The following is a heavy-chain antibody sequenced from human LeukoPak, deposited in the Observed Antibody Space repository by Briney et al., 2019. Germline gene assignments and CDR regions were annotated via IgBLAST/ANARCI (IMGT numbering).Heavy chain of an antibody. J-gene: IGHJ3*02. CDR1: GYSISSGFY. Sequence: KASETLSLTCTVSGYSISSGFYWGWIRQPPGKGLEWIGSIYHSGSTYYNPSLKSPVSISVDTSKNQFSLKLSSVTAADTAVYYCARDQYYYDSSGYYPRDYDAFDIWGQGTMVTVSS. V-gene: IGHV4-38-2*02. CDR2: IYHSGST. CDR3: ARDQYYYDSSGYYPRDYDAFDI. D-gene: IGHD3-22*01.